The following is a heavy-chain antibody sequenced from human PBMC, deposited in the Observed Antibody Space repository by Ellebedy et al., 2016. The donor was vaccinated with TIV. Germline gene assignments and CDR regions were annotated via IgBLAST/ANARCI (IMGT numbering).Heavy chain of an antibody. CDR3: AKDRGVTYYYYYGMDV. J-gene: IGHJ6*02. CDR2: ISYDGSNK. V-gene: IGHV3-30*18. CDR1: GFTFSSYG. Sequence: GESLKISXAASGFTFSSYGMHWVRQAPGKGLEWVAVISYDGSNKYYADSVKGRFTISRDNSKNTLYLQMNSLRAEDTAVYYCAKDRGVTYYYYYGMDVWGQGTTVTVSS. D-gene: IGHD3-3*01.